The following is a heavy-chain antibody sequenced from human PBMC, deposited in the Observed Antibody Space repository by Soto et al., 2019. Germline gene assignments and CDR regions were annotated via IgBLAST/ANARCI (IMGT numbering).Heavy chain of an antibody. D-gene: IGHD1-1*01. CDR2: IYHSGST. CDR1: GVSISSLNW. CDR3: ARGSFKNWYNYGMDV. Sequence: SETLSLTCAGSGVSISSLNWWSCVRQPPGKGLEWIGEIYHSGSTNYNPSLKSRVTISLDKSKNQFSLKLNSVTAADTAVYYCARGSFKNWYNYGMDVWGQGTTVTVSS. V-gene: IGHV4-4*02. J-gene: IGHJ6*02.